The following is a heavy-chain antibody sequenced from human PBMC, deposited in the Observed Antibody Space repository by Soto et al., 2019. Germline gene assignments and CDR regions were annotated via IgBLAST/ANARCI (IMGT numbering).Heavy chain of an antibody. D-gene: IGHD2-2*01. V-gene: IGHV4-34*12. CDR2: IIHGGNT. Sequence: SLTCAVYGGSFTGYYWSWIRQPPGKGLEWIGEIIHGGNTNYNPSLKSRVTISLDTSKNQFSLKLSSVTAADTAVYHCARVFCSSTSCHSYFDYWGQGTQVTVS. CDR1: GGSFTGYY. CDR3: ARVFCSSTSCHSYFDY. J-gene: IGHJ4*02.